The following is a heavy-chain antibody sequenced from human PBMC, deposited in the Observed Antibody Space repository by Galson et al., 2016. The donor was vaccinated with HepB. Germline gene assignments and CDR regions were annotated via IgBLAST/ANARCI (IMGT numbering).Heavy chain of an antibody. J-gene: IGHJ2*01. V-gene: IGHV4-39*01. CDR3: VRHTHEYGDIKYFDL. D-gene: IGHD4-17*01. CDR1: SDSINGSNYF. Sequence: SETLSLTCTVSSDSINGSNYFWAWIRQPPGNGLAWIGSVHYTGNVFFNPSLGTRVAMSVDTSKNQFSLRLNSVTAADTAFYFCVRHTHEYGDIKYFDLWGRGTLVTVSS. CDR2: VHYTGNV.